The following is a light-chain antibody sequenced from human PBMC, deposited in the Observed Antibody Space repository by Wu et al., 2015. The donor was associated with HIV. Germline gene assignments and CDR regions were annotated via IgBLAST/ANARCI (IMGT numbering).Light chain of an antibody. V-gene: IGKV3-15*01. CDR1: ESVGGD. CDR2: GAV. CDR3: QQYNSWRT. Sequence: EVVMTQSPVTLSVSPGERATLACRASESVGGDVAWYQQKPGQAPRLLIYGAVTRPTGIPARFRGSGSGTEFTLTFTSMESEDSAIYFCQQYNSWRTFGHGTKVEMK. J-gene: IGKJ1*01.